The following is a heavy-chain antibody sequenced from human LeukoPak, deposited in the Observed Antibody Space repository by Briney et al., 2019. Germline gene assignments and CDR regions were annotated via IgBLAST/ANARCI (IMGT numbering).Heavy chain of an antibody. D-gene: IGHD6-6*01. Sequence: PSETLSLTCTVSGGSISSGGYYWSWIRQHPGKGLEWIGYIYYSGSTYYNPSLKSRVTISVDTSKNQFSLKLSSVIAADTAVYYCARDGEVARLDYWGQGTLVTVSS. V-gene: IGHV4-31*03. CDR3: ARDGEVARLDY. J-gene: IGHJ4*02. CDR1: GGSISSGGYY. CDR2: IYYSGST.